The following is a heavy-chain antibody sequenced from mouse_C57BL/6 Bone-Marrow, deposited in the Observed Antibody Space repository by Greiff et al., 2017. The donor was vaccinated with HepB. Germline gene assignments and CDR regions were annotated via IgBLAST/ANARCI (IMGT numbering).Heavy chain of an antibody. Sequence: EVQLVESGPGLVKPSQSLSLTCSVTGYSITSGYYWNWIRQFPGNKLEWMGYISYDGSNNYNPSLKNRISITRDTSKNQFFLKLNSVTTEDTATYYCASSTMVFAYWGQGTLVTVSA. D-gene: IGHD2-1*01. J-gene: IGHJ3*01. CDR2: ISYDGSN. V-gene: IGHV3-6*01. CDR3: ASSTMVFAY. CDR1: GYSITSGYY.